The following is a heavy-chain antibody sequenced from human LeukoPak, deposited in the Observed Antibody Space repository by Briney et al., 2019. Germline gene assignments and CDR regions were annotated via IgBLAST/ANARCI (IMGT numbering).Heavy chain of an antibody. CDR3: ARYYDSSAIYGMDV. Sequence: GGSLRLSCAASGLTFSTYWMIWVRQAPGKGLEWVSSISSSSSYIYYADSVKGRFTISRDNAKNSLYLQMNSLRAEDTAVYYCARYYDSSAIYGMDVWGQGTTVTVSS. CDR1: GLTFSTYW. V-gene: IGHV3-21*01. D-gene: IGHD3-22*01. CDR2: ISSSSSYI. J-gene: IGHJ6*02.